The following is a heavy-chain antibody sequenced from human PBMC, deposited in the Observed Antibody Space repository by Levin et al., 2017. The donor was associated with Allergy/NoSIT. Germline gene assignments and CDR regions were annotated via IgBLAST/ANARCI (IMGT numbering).Heavy chain of an antibody. V-gene: IGHV3-23*01. D-gene: IGHD3-10*01. CDR3: ATLPLWFGELFNYFDY. CDR1: GFTFIRYA. CDR2: ISGSGGST. Sequence: GGSLRLSCAASGFTFIRYAMTWVRQAPGKGLEWVSTISGSGGSTYYADSVKGRFTVSRDNSKNTLYLQMKSLSAEDTAVYYCATLPLWFGELFNYFDYWGQGTLVTVSS. J-gene: IGHJ4*02.